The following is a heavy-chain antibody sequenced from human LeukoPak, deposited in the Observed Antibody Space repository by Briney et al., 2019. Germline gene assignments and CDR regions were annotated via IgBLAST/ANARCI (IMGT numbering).Heavy chain of an antibody. Sequence: GGTLRLSCAASGFTFSSYEMNWVRQAPGKGLEWVSYISSSGSTIYYADSVKGRFTISRDNAKNSLYLQMNSLRAEDTAVYYCASLGRDKDPLNDNWNGYWGQGTLVTVSS. CDR2: ISSSGSTI. J-gene: IGHJ4*02. D-gene: IGHD1-20*01. CDR3: ASLGRDKDPLNDNWNGY. V-gene: IGHV3-48*03. CDR1: GFTFSSYE.